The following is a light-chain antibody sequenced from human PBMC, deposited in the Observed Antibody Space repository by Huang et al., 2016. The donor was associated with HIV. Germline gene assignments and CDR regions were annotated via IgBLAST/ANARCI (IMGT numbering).Light chain of an antibody. CDR3: QKYDSAPLT. J-gene: IGKJ4*01. CDR2: AAS. V-gene: IGKV1-27*01. CDR1: QGISNS. Sequence: DIQMTPSPSSRSASVGDRVTITCRASQGISNSLAWYQQRPGKVPRLLIYAASTLQSGLPSRFSGSRSGRHFSLTVGSLQPEDFATYYCQKYDSAPLTFGGGTKVEI.